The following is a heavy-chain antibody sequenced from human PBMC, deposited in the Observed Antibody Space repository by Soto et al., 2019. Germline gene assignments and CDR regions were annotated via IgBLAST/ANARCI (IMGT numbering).Heavy chain of an antibody. V-gene: IGHV3-30*18. D-gene: IGHD6-13*01. CDR1: GFKLSKYGYG. CDR3: AKDQYTNRYPVVSGMDV. CDR2: ISFDGSNK. Sequence: QVQLVESGGGVVQPGKSLRLSCAGSGFKLSKYGYGMHWVRQSPGKGLEWVEFISFDGSNKYYSDSVKGRFTVSRDNSNNTLYLEVNSRRAEDTAVYYCAKDQYTNRYPVVSGMDVWGQETRVTLSS. J-gene: IGHJ6*02.